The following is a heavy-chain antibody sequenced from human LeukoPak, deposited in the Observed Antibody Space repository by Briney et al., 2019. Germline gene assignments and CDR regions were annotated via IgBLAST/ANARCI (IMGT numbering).Heavy chain of an antibody. J-gene: IGHJ4*02. D-gene: IGHD2-15*01. CDR3: ASTPLGYCSGGSCYYFDY. Sequence: SVKVSCKASGGTFSSYAISWVRQAPGQGLEWMGGIIPIFGTANYAQKFQGRVTITADESTSTAYMELSSLRSEDMAVYYCASTPLGYCSGGSCYYFDYWGQGTLVTVSS. CDR1: GGTFSSYA. CDR2: IIPIFGTA. V-gene: IGHV1-69*13.